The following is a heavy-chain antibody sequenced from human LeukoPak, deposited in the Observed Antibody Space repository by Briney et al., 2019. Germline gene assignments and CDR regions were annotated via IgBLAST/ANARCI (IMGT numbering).Heavy chain of an antibody. CDR2: IDTSGST. D-gene: IGHD2-2*01. V-gene: IGHV4-4*07. CDR1: GGSISSYY. CDR3: ARDDQYCSSTSCYGLGY. J-gene: IGHJ4*02. Sequence: SETLSLTCTVSGGSISSYYWSWIRQPAGKGLEWIGRIDTSGSTNYNPSLKSRVAMSVDKSKNQFSLRLSSVTAADTAVYYCARDDQYCSSTSCYGLGYWGQGTLVTVSS.